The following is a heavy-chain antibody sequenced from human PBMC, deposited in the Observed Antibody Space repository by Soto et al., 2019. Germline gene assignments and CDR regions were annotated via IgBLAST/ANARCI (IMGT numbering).Heavy chain of an antibody. J-gene: IGHJ4*02. Sequence: EVQLVESGGGLVQPGGSLRLSCAASGLTFSSYSMNWVRQAPGKGLEWVSYISPSGSTIYYADSVKGRFTISRDNVKNSLYLLMNSLRDEDTAVYYCARDTSLLGLDYWGQGTLVTVSS. CDR2: ISPSGSTI. CDR3: ARDTSLLGLDY. V-gene: IGHV3-48*02. CDR1: GLTFSSYS. D-gene: IGHD2-15*01.